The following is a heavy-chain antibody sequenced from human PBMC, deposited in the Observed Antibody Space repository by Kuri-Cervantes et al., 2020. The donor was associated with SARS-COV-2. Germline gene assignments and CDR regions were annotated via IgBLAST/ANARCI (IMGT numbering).Heavy chain of an antibody. D-gene: IGHD2-2*01. CDR2: ILYNGNA. J-gene: IGHJ5*02. CDR1: GGSFSGYY. CDR3: ARHQLVIPAADPYHYFDP. Sequence: SETLSLTCAVYGGSFSGYYWSWIRQPPGKGLEWIGSILYNGNAHYKASLNSRVTISVDTSKNQFSLRLTSVTAADTAVYYCARHQLVIPAADPYHYFDPWGQGSLVTFSS. V-gene: IGHV4-34*12.